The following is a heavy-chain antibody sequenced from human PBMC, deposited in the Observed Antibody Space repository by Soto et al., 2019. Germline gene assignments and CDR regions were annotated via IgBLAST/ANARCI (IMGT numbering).Heavy chain of an antibody. V-gene: IGHV4-39*01. Sequence: QLQLQESGPGLVKPSETLSLTCTVSGGSISSSSYYWGWIRQPPGKGLEWIGSIYYSGSTYYNPSLKSRVTISVDTSKNQFSLKLSSVTAADTAVYYCARLDPDTVWERPVFDYWGQGTLVTVSS. J-gene: IGHJ4*02. CDR2: IYYSGST. CDR3: ARLDPDTVWERPVFDY. D-gene: IGHD1-1*01. CDR1: GGSISSSSYY.